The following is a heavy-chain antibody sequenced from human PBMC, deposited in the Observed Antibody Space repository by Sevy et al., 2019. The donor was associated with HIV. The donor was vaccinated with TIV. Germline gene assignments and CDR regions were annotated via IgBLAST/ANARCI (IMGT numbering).Heavy chain of an antibody. J-gene: IGHJ5*02. CDR2: ISYDGSHK. D-gene: IGHD6-13*01. CDR1: AFTFSTYA. Sequence: GGSLRLSCAASAFTFSTYAMHWVRQAPGKGLEWVAVISYDGSHKYYADSVKGRFTISRDDSKSSLYLQMNTLRAEDTAVDYCARDAGYSVNWYPRFDPWGQGTLVTVSS. CDR3: ARDAGYSVNWYPRFDP. V-gene: IGHV3-30*03.